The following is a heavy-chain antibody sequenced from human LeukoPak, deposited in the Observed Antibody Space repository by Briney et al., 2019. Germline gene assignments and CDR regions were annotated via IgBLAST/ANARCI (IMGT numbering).Heavy chain of an antibody. CDR2: FDPEDGET. D-gene: IGHD3-9*01. J-gene: IGHJ1*01. Sequence: GASVKVSCKVSGYTLTELSMHWVRQAPGKGLEWMGGFDPEDGETNYAQKFQGRVTMTEDTSTDTAYMELSSLRSEDTAVYYCATPTRSHYYDILTGYSYFQHWGQGTLVTVSS. V-gene: IGHV1-24*01. CDR1: GYTLTELS. CDR3: ATPTRSHYYDILTGYSYFQH.